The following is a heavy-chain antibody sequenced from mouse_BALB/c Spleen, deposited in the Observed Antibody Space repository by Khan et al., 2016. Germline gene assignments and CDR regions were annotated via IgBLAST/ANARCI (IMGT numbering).Heavy chain of an antibody. V-gene: IGHV11-2*02. D-gene: IGHD1-1*01. J-gene: IGHJ2*01. CDR2: INSDGSAI. Sequence: EVQLLETGGGLVQPGGSRGLSCEGSGFTISGFWMSWARQTPGKTLVWIGDINSDGSAINYAPSIKDRFTIFRDNDKSTMYLQVSNVLSEDTATYFSMRLRYYFDYWGQGTTLPVSS. CDR3: MRLRYYFDY. CDR1: GFTISGFW.